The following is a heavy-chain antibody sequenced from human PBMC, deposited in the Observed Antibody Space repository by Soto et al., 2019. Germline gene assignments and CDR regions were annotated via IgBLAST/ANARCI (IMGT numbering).Heavy chain of an antibody. D-gene: IGHD5-18*01. CDR3: APHTLDTGMPSGY. CDR2: IGGYKGNT. J-gene: IGHJ4*02. V-gene: IGHV1-18*01. CDR1: GYTFTNYG. Sequence: QVQLVQSGAEVREPGASVKVSCKASGYTFTNYGVSWVRQAPGQGLEWMGWIGGYKGNTTYAQKLQCRVTLTTDTSTRTAYRKLRSMASDEAAVYYCAPHTLDTGMPSGYWGQGTLVTVSS.